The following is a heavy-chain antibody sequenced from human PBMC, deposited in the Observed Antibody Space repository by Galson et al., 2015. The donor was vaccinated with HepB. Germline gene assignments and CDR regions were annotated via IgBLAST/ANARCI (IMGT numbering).Heavy chain of an antibody. CDR2: VSAYNGNI. CDR1: GYTFTSFG. V-gene: IGHV1-18*04. Sequence: SVKVSCKASGYTFTSFGINWLRQAPGQGPEWVGWVSAYNGNISYAQKLQGRVTMTADTSTTTAYMELRGLTSDDTAVYYCARALGLSSAWFIDYWGQGTLVTASS. D-gene: IGHD6-19*01. CDR3: ARALGLSSAWFIDY. J-gene: IGHJ4*02.